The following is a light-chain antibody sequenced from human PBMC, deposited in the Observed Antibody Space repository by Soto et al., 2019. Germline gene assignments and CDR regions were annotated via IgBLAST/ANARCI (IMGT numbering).Light chain of an antibody. CDR3: AAWDDTVRSYV. J-gene: IGLJ1*01. V-gene: IGLV1-47*01. CDR1: ISNIGNNY. Sequence: QLVLTQPSSVSGTPGQGVTISCSGSISNIGNNYVYWFQQLPGTAPKVLSNRNDQRPSGVPDRFSGSKSGTSASLAISGLRSEDEADYGCAAWDDTVRSYVFGTGTKLTVL. CDR2: RND.